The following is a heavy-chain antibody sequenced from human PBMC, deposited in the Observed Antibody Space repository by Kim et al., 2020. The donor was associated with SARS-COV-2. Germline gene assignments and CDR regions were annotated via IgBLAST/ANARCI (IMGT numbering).Heavy chain of an antibody. D-gene: IGHD2-2*01. V-gene: IGHV4-31*03. CDR3: ARYCSSTSCQKAFDY. CDR1: GGSISSGGYY. J-gene: IGHJ4*02. Sequence: SETLSLTCTVSGGSISSGGYYWSWIRQHPGKGLEWIGYIYYSGSTYYNPSLKSRVTISVDTSKNQFSLKLSSVTAADTAVYYCARYCSSTSCQKAFDYWGQGTLVTVSS. CDR2: IYYSGST.